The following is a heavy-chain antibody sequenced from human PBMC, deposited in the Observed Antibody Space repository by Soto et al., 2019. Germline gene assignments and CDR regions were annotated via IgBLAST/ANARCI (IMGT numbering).Heavy chain of an antibody. D-gene: IGHD1-26*01. Sequence: QVQLVQSGAEVKKPGASVKVSCKASGYTFTGYYMHWVRQAPGQGLEWMGWINPNSGGTNYAQKFQGWVTMTRDKSIRTAYMELSRLRSDDTAVYYCAAEWELRFEMSYWGQGTLVTVSS. V-gene: IGHV1-2*04. CDR2: INPNSGGT. CDR1: GYTFTGYY. J-gene: IGHJ4*02. CDR3: AAEWELRFEMSY.